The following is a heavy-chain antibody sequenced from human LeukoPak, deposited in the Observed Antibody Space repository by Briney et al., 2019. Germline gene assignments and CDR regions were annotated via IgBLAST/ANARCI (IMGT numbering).Heavy chain of an antibody. D-gene: IGHD2-2*01. CDR1: GYTFTSYY. Sequence: ASVKVSCKASGYTFTSYYMHWVRQAPGQGLEWMGIINPSGGSTSYAQKFQGRVTMTRDMSTSTVYMELSSLRSEDTAVYYCARGVLVVPAATNWFDPWGQGTLVTVSS. J-gene: IGHJ5*02. CDR3: ARGVLVVPAATNWFDP. CDR2: INPSGGST. V-gene: IGHV1-46*01.